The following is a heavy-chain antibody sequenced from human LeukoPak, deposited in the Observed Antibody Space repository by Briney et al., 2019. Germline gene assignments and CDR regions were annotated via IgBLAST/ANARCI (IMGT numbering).Heavy chain of an antibody. J-gene: IGHJ4*02. CDR3: ARDGSLFADYYFDY. Sequence: GGSLRLSCAASGFTFSSCGMHWVRQAPGKGLEWVAVIWYDGSNKYYADSVKGRFTLSRDNSKNTLYLQMNSLRAEDTAVYYCARDGSLFADYYFDYWGQGTLVTVSS. V-gene: IGHV3-33*01. CDR2: IWYDGSNK. CDR1: GFTFSSCG. D-gene: IGHD2-21*01.